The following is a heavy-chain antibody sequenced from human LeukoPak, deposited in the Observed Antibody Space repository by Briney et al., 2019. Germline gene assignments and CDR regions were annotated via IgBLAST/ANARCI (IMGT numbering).Heavy chain of an antibody. CDR1: GFTFSTYG. CDR2: IPYDGSYK. CDR3: AKEVGYGMDV. D-gene: IGHD1-26*01. Sequence: QPGRSLRLSCAASGFTFSTYGFHWVRQAPGKGLEWVAVIPYDGSYKYYADSVKGRFTISRDNSKNTLYLQMNPLRAEDTAVYFCAKEVGYGMDVWGQGTTVTVSS. V-gene: IGHV3-30*18. J-gene: IGHJ6*02.